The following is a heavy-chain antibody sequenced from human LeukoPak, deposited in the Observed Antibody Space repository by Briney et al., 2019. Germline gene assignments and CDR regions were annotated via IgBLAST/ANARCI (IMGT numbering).Heavy chain of an antibody. V-gene: IGHV3-11*01. CDR3: ARDVGGMTTEYYFDY. CDR1: GFTVSNAW. CDR2: ISSSGDII. D-gene: IGHD4-11*01. J-gene: IGHJ4*02. Sequence: GGSLRLSCAASGFTVSNAWMSWVRQAPGRGLEWVSYISSSGDIIYYADSVKGRFTISRDNAKNSLFLQLKSLRAEDTAVYYCARDVGGMTTEYYFDYWGQGTLVTVSS.